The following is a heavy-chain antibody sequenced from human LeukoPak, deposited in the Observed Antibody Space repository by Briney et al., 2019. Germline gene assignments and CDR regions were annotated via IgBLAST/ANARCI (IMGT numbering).Heavy chain of an antibody. CDR2: IRYDGTNK. D-gene: IGHD6-19*01. CDR3: AKVEVAEEPGDREAGTPQIDPFDY. J-gene: IGHJ4*02. Sequence: PGGSLRLSCAASGFIFNRYGLHWVRQAPGKGLEWVAFIRYDGTNKFYADSVKGRFTISRDNSKNTLYLQMNSLRAEDTAVYYCAKVEVAEEPGDREAGTPQIDPFDYWGQGTLVTVSS. V-gene: IGHV3-30*02. CDR1: GFIFNRYG.